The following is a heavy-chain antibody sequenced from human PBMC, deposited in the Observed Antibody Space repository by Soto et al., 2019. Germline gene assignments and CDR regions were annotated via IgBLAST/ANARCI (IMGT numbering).Heavy chain of an antibody. D-gene: IGHD6-25*01. CDR3: AINSIAAAMLLF. J-gene: IGHJ4*02. Sequence: VASVKVSCKASGYTFTSYDINWVRQATGQGLEWMGWMNPNSGNTGYAQKFQGRVTMTRNTSISTAYMELSSLRSEDTAVYYCAINSIAAAMLLFWGQGTLVTVSS. CDR1: GYTFTSYD. CDR2: MNPNSGNT. V-gene: IGHV1-8*01.